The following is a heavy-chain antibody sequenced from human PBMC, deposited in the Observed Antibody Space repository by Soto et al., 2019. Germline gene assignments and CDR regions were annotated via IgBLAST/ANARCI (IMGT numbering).Heavy chain of an antibody. Sequence: EVQLLESGGNLVQPGGSLRLSCAASGFTFSSYAMSWVRQAPGKGLEWVSGISGSGENTSYADSVQGRFTISRDNSKNMLSLQMNSLTVEDTAVYFCGKAEYDYWGQGTLVTVSS. CDR3: GKAEYDY. CDR1: GFTFSSYA. V-gene: IGHV3-23*01. D-gene: IGHD6-6*01. J-gene: IGHJ4*02. CDR2: ISGSGENT.